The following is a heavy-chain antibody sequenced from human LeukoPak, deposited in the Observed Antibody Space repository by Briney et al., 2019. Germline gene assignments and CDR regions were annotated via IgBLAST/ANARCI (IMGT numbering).Heavy chain of an antibody. J-gene: IGHJ4*02. CDR3: ARVTWGIAAAGYFDY. V-gene: IGHV4-39*01. CDR1: GGSISSSSYY. CDR2: IYYSGST. Sequence: SETLSLTCTVSGGSISSSSYYWGWIRQPPGKGLEWIGSIYYSGSTYYNPSLKSRVTISVDTSKNQFSLKLSSVTAADTAVYYCARVTWGIAAAGYFDYWAREPWSPSPQ. D-gene: IGHD6-13*01.